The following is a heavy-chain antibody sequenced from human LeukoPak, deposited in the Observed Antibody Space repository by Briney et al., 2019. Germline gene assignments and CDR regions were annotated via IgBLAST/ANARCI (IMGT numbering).Heavy chain of an antibody. J-gene: IGHJ3*02. V-gene: IGHV4-38-2*02. CDR1: GYSISSGYY. D-gene: IGHD2-2*01. CDR2: IYHSGRT. CDR3: ARRWSIVVVPAANDAFDI. Sequence: SETLSLTCTVSGYSISSGYYWGWIRQPPGKGLEWIGSIYHSGRTYYNPSLKSRVTISVDTSKNQFSLKLSSVTAADTAVYYCARRWSIVVVPAANDAFDIWGQGTMVTVSS.